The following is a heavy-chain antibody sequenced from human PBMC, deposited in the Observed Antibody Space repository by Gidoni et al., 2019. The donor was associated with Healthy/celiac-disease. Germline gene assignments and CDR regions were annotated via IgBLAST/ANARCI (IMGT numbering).Heavy chain of an antibody. CDR1: GFTFVDYG. D-gene: IGHD2-15*01. CDR2: INWNGGIT. V-gene: IGHV3-20*04. CDR3: ARDGPISSRLLAFYFDY. J-gene: IGHJ4*02. Sequence: EVQLVESGGGVVRPGGSLRLSCAASGFTFVDYGMSWVRQAPGKGLDWVSGINWNGGITGYADSVKGRFTISRDNAKNSLYLQMNSLRAEDTALYYCARDGPISSRLLAFYFDYWGQGTLVTVSS.